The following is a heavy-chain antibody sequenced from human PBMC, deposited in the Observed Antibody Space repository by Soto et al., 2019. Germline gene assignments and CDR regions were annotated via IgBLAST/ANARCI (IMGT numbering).Heavy chain of an antibody. CDR1: GGSFSGYY. CDR3: ARDRLRGNYYYGMDV. V-gene: IGHV4-34*01. Sequence: SETLSLTCAVYGGSFSGYYWSWIRQPPGKGLEWNGEINHSGSTNYNPSLKSRVTISVDTSKNQFSLKLSSVTAADTAVYYCARDRLRGNYYYGMDVWGQGTTVTV. J-gene: IGHJ6*02. D-gene: IGHD3-16*01. CDR2: INHSGST.